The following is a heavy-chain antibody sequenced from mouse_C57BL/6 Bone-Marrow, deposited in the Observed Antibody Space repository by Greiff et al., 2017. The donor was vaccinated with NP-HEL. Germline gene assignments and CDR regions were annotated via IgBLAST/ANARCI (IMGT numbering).Heavy chain of an antibody. V-gene: IGHV14-2*01. CDR3: ARIFYFVTYWDFDV. CDR2: IDPEDGET. D-gene: IGHD1-1*01. J-gene: IGHJ1*03. CDR1: GFNIKDYY. Sequence: EVQLQESGAELVKPGASVKLSCTASGFNIKDYYMHWVKQRTEQGLGWIGRIDPEDGETKYAPQFQGKATITADTSSNTAYLHISSLTSEDTAVYYYARIFYFVTYWDFDVWGTGTTVTVSA.